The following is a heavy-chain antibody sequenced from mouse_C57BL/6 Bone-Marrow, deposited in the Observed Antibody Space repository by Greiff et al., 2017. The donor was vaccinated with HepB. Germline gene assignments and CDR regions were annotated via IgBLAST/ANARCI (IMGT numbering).Heavy chain of an antibody. V-gene: IGHV5-9-1*02. CDR1: GFTFSSYA. Sequence: EVQGVESGEGLVKPGGSLKLSCAASGFTFSSYAMSWVRQTPEKRLEWVAYISSGGDYIYYADTVKGRFTISRDNARNTLYLQMSSLKSEDTAMYYCTRDRYDYPFAYWGQGTLVTVSA. CDR2: ISSGGDYI. D-gene: IGHD2-4*01. J-gene: IGHJ3*01. CDR3: TRDRYDYPFAY.